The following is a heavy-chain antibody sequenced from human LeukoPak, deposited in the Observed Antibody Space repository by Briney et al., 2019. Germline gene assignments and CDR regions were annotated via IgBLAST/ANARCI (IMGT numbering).Heavy chain of an antibody. J-gene: IGHJ4*02. Sequence: XXSCKASGGTFSSYAISWVRQAPGQGLEWMGGIIPIFATANYAQKFQGRVTITTDESTSTAYMELSSLRSEDTAVYYCARIYDSSGYSHFDYWGQGTLVTVSS. CDR3: ARIYDSSGYSHFDY. CDR2: IIPIFATA. D-gene: IGHD3-22*01. V-gene: IGHV1-69*05. CDR1: GGTFSSYA.